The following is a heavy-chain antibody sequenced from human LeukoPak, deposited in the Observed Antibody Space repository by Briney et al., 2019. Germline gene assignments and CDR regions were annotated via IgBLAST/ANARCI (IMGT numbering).Heavy chain of an antibody. CDR3: ARVDTLRIAVAGTGDYYYYMDV. J-gene: IGHJ6*03. V-gene: IGHV3-7*01. Sequence: QSGGSLRLSCAASGFTISDYWMSWVRQAPGKVLEWVANIKEDGSEKYYVDSVKGRFTISRDNAKNSLYLQMNSLRAEDTAVYYCARVDTLRIAVAGTGDYYYYMDVWGKGTTVTVSS. CDR2: IKEDGSEK. D-gene: IGHD6-19*01. CDR1: GFTISDYW.